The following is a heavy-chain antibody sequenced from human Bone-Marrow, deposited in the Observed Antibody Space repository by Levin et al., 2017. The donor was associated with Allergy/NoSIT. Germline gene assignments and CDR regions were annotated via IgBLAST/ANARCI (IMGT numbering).Heavy chain of an antibody. J-gene: IGHJ4*02. V-gene: IGHV3-53*01. CDR1: GFTVSSHY. Sequence: TGESPKISCAASGFTVSSHYMSWVRQAPGKGPEWVSVIYSGGSTYYADSVKGRFTISRDNSKNTLYLQMNSLRAEDTAVYYCARGWFGELLSHWGQGTLVTVSS. D-gene: IGHD3-10*01. CDR3: ARGWFGELLSH. CDR2: IYSGGST.